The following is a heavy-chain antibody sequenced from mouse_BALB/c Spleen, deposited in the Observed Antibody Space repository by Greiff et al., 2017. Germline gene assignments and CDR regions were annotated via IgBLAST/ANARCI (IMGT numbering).Heavy chain of an antibody. J-gene: IGHJ2*01. CDR3: TRRGNYYFDY. CDR2: IYPSDSYT. D-gene: IGHD2-1*01. Sequence: QVQLKQPGAELVRPGASVKLSCKASGYTFTSYWINWVKQRPGQGLEWIGNIYPSDSYTNYNQKFKDKATLTVDKSSSTAYMQLSSPTSEDSAVYYCTRRGNYYFDYWGQGTTLTVSS. CDR1: GYTFTSYW. V-gene: IGHV1-69*02.